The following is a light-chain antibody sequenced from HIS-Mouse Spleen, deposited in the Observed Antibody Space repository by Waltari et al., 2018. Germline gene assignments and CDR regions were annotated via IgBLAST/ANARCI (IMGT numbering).Light chain of an antibody. CDR1: SSHVGGYNH. V-gene: IGLV2-14*03. CDR3: RSYTSSSFNVV. Sequence: QSALPQPASVSGAPALSITIACTGHSSHVGGYNHVSWYQQHPGKAPKRMIYDVSNRPSGVSNRFSGSKSGNTDSLNISGHQAEDEADYYCRSYTSSSFNVVFGGGTQLTVL. J-gene: IGLJ2*01. CDR2: DVS.